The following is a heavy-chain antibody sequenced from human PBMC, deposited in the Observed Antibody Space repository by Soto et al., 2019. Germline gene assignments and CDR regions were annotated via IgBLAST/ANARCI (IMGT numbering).Heavy chain of an antibody. Sequence: EVQLLESGGGLVQPGGSLRLSCAASGFTFSSYAMNWVRQGPGKGLEWVSVISGSGGSTYYADSVKGRFTISRDNSKTTLDLQMTSLSAEATAVYYCASRSSGTYFDYWGQGTLVTVSS. CDR3: ASRSSGTYFDY. CDR1: GFTFSSYA. D-gene: IGHD6-19*01. CDR2: ISGSGGST. J-gene: IGHJ4*02. V-gene: IGHV3-23*01.